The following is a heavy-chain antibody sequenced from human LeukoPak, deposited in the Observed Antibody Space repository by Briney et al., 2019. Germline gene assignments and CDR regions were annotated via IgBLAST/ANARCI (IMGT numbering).Heavy chain of an antibody. CDR3: AREGIVGAASDFDY. CDR1: GGSISCYY. CDR2: IYTSGSTNYNPSLT. J-gene: IGHJ4*02. V-gene: IGHV4-4*07. Sequence: PSETLSLTCTVSGGSISCYYWSWIRQPAAKGLGWLGRIYTSGSTNYNPSLTNYNPSLKSRVTMSLDTSKNQFSLKLTSLTAADTAVYYCAREGIVGAASDFDYWGQGTLVTVSS. D-gene: IGHD1-26*01.